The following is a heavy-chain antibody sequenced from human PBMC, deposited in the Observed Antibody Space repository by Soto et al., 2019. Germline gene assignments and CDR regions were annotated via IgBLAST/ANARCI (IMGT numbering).Heavy chain of an antibody. Sequence: SVKVSCKASGGTFSSYAISWVRQAPGQGLEWMGGIIPIFGTANYAQKFQGRVTITADESTSTAYMELSSLRSEDTAVYYCARGGLWSRYSSGWRVWFDPWGQGTLVTVSS. V-gene: IGHV1-69*13. CDR3: ARGGLWSRYSSGWRVWFDP. CDR2: IIPIFGTA. J-gene: IGHJ5*02. CDR1: GGTFSSYA. D-gene: IGHD6-19*01.